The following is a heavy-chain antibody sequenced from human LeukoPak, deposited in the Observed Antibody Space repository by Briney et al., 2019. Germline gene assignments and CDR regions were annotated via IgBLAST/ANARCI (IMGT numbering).Heavy chain of an antibody. CDR1: GFTFSSYG. J-gene: IGHJ4*02. D-gene: IGHD5-18*01. CDR3: AKDDGYGYVDY. CDR2: IWYDGSNK. Sequence: PGGSLRLSCAASGFTFSSYGMHWVRQAPGKGLEWVAVIWYDGSNKYYADSVKGRFTISRDNSKNTVYLQMNSLRTEDTAVYYYAKDDGYGYVDYWGQGTPVTVSS. V-gene: IGHV3-33*06.